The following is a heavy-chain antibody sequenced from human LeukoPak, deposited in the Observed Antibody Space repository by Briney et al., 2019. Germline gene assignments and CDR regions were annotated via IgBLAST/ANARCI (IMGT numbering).Heavy chain of an antibody. D-gene: IGHD3-3*01. CDR3: ARDPISDAFDI. J-gene: IGHJ3*02. Sequence: GGSLRLSCAASGFTFSSYWMSWVRQAPGKGLEWVANIKQDGSEKYYVDSVKGRFTISRDNAKNSLYLQMNSLRAEDAAVYYCARDPISDAFDIWGQGTMVTVSS. V-gene: IGHV3-7*01. CDR2: IKQDGSEK. CDR1: GFTFSSYW.